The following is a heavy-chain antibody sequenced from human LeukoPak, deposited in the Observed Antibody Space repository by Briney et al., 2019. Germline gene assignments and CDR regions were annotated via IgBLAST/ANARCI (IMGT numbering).Heavy chain of an antibody. CDR1: GITFNNYG. Sequence: GGSLRLSCAASGITFNNYGLNWVRQAPGKGLEWVSFISSSSSYIYYADSVKGRFTISRDNAKNSLHLQMNSLRAEDTAVYYCAKGPIYDILTGDAFDIWGQGTMVTVSS. J-gene: IGHJ3*02. V-gene: IGHV3-21*01. CDR3: AKGPIYDILTGDAFDI. CDR2: ISSSSSYI. D-gene: IGHD3-9*01.